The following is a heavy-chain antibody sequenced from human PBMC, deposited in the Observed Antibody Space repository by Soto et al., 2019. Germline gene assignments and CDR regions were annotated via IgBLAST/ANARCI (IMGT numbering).Heavy chain of an antibody. CDR1: GGSISSYY. CDR3: ARTPFLLNYDFWSGYFAGFDY. CDR2: IYYSGST. Sequence: KPSETLSLTCTVSGGSISSYYWSWVRQPPGKGLEWIGYIYYSGSTNYNPSLKSRVTISVDTSKNQFSLKLSSVTAADTAVYYCARTPFLLNYDFWSGYFAGFDYWGQGTLVTVSS. D-gene: IGHD3-3*01. J-gene: IGHJ4*02. V-gene: IGHV4-59*01.